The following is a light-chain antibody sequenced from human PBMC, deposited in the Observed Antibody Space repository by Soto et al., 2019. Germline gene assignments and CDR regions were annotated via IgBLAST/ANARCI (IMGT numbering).Light chain of an antibody. V-gene: IGLV2-14*01. CDR2: GVS. CDR1: SSDVGGYNY. J-gene: IGLJ2*01. CDR3: SSYTSSTTVV. Sequence: QSALTQPASVSGSPGQSITISCTGTSSDVGGYNYVSWYQQHPGKAPKLMIYGVSNRPSGLSTRFSGSKSGNTASLTISGLQAEDEADYYCSSYTSSTTVVFGGGTKLTVL.